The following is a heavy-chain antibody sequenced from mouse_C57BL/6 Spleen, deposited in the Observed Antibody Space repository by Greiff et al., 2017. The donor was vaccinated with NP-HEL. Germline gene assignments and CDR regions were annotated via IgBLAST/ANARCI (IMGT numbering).Heavy chain of an antibody. CDR2: IDTSDSYT. V-gene: IGHV1-69*01. D-gene: IGHD3-2*02. CDR3: ARDSSGDY. J-gene: IGHJ2*01. CDR1: GYTFTSYW. Sequence: VQLQQPGAELVMPGASVKLSCKASGYTFTSYWMHWVKQRPGQGLEWIGEIDTSDSYTNYNQKFKGKSTLTVDKSYSTAYMQLSSLTSEDSAVYYCARDSSGDYWGQGTTLTVSS.